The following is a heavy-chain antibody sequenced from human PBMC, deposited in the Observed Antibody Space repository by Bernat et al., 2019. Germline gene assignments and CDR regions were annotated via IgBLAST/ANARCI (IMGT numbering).Heavy chain of an antibody. CDR1: GFTFSGYL. J-gene: IGHJ4*02. D-gene: IGHD1-1*01. CDR2: ISDDGGNK. Sequence: QVQLVESGGGVVQPGRSLRLSCAASGFTFSGYLMHWVRQAPGKGLEWVAAISDDGGNKNHGDSVKGRFTISRDNSKSTLYLQMNSLRAEDTAVYYCARENDGSFDYWGQGTLVTVSS. V-gene: IGHV3-30-3*01. CDR3: ARENDGSFDY.